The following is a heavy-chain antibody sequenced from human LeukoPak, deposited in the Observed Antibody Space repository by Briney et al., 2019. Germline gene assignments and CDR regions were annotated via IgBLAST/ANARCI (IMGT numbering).Heavy chain of an antibody. J-gene: IGHJ6*03. CDR3: ARDFGVVYYYMDV. CDR2: ISSSSSTI. D-gene: IGHD3-3*01. V-gene: IGHV3-48*01. CDR1: GFTFGSDN. Sequence: GGYLRLSLAACGFTFGSDNMNWVRQAPGKRLEWVSYISSSSSTIYYADSVKGRFTISRDNAKNSLYLQMNSLRAEDTAVYYCARDFGVVYYYMDVWGKGTTVTVSS.